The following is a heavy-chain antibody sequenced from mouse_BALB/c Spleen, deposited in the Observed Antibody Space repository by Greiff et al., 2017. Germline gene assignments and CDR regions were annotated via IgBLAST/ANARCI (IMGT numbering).Heavy chain of an antibody. J-gene: IGHJ3*01. CDR2: ISYSGST. V-gene: IGHV3-2*02. D-gene: IGHD3-3*01. CDR3: ARRDVGFAY. Sequence: EVQLQESGPGLVKPSQSLSLTCTVTGYSITSDYAWNWIRQFPGNKLEWMGYISYSGSTSYNPSLKSRISITRDTSKNQFFLQLNSVTTEDTATYYCARRDVGFAYWGQGTLVTVSA. CDR1: GYSITSDYA.